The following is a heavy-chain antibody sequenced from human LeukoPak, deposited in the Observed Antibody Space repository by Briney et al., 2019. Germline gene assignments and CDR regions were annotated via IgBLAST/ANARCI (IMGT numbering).Heavy chain of an antibody. CDR2: IYHSGST. V-gene: IGHV4-38-2*02. CDR1: GYSISSGYY. D-gene: IGHD3-22*01. J-gene: IGHJ4*02. CDR3: ARDPLEVVVGWYYFDY. Sequence: PSETLSLTCAVSGYSISSGYYWGWIRQPPGKGLEWIGSIYHSGSTYYNPSLKSRVIISVDTSKNHFSLKLSSVTAADTAVYYCARDPLEVVVGWYYFDYWGQGTLVTVSS.